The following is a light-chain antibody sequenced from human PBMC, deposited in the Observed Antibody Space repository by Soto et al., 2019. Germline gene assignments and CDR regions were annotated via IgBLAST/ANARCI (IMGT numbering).Light chain of an antibody. J-gene: IGKJ4*01. Sequence: EIVMTQSPATLSVSPGERATLSCRASQSVNSNLAWYQQKPGQAPRLLIYGASTRATVIPVTFSGSGSETDFTLTITSLQCEDVAVYYCQQYNDWQLTFGGGTQVAIK. V-gene: IGKV3-15*01. CDR2: GAS. CDR1: QSVNSN. CDR3: QQYNDWQLT.